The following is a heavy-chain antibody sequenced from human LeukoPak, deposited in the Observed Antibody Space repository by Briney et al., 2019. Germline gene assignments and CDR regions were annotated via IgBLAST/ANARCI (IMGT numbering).Heavy chain of an antibody. D-gene: IGHD2-21*02. CDR3: TKDITAGGADV. CDR2: ISSSSSYI. CDR1: GFTFSSYS. J-gene: IGHJ6*02. Sequence: PGGSLRLSCAASGFTFSSYSMNWVRQAPGKGLEWVSSISSSSSYICYADSVKGRFTISRDNAKNSLYLQMNSLRVEDTALYYCTKDITAGGADVWGQGTTVTVSS. V-gene: IGHV3-21*04.